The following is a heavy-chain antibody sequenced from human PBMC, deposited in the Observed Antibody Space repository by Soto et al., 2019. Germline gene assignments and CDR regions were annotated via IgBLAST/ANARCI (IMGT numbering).Heavy chain of an antibody. Sequence: EVQLVESGGGLVQPGGSLRLSCAASGFTFSDYWMSWVRQAPGKGLECVANIKTDGSEKYYVDPVKGRFTIARDNAKSSLYLQMNILRAEDTAVYYCASSMGRGGNDYWGQGTLVAVSS. CDR1: GFTFSDYW. D-gene: IGHD3-10*01. CDR2: IKTDGSEK. CDR3: ASSMGRGGNDY. J-gene: IGHJ4*02. V-gene: IGHV3-7*05.